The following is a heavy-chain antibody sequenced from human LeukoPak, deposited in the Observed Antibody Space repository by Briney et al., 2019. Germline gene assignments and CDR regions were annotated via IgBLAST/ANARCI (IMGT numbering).Heavy chain of an antibody. CDR1: GFTFSSYT. D-gene: IGHD5-18*01. V-gene: IGHV3-64*04. J-gene: IGHJ4*02. Sequence: GGSLRLSCAASGFTFSSYTIHWLRQAPGKGLEYVSAISGTGGSTYYADSVQGRFTISRDNAKNTLFLQMNNLRAEDTAVYYCTRPFSGYNYGSFDYWGQGTLVTVSS. CDR3: TRPFSGYNYGSFDY. CDR2: ISGTGGST.